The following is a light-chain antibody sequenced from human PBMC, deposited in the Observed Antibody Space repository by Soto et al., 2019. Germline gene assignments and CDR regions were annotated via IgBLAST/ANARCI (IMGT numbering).Light chain of an antibody. V-gene: IGKV3-15*01. CDR2: GAF. CDR1: QSVRSN. Sequence: EIAMTQSPVTLSVSPGERATLSCRASQSVRSNLAWYQQKPGQAPSLLIYGAFTRATSSPTRFSGTGSGTEFTLTISSLQSEDFALYYCEQYNDWPLTFGQGTKVEV. J-gene: IGKJ1*01. CDR3: EQYNDWPLT.